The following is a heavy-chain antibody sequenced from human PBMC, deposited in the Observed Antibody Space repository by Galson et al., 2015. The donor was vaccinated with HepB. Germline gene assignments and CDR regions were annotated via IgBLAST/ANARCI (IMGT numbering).Heavy chain of an antibody. Sequence: SLRLSCAASGFTCSDCWMHWVRQAPGKGLVWVSLVKGDGRSTNYAGSVKGRFTISRDNAMNSLFLQMNSLRAEDTAVYYCARVADADYGDHTYFDSWGQGILVTVSS. J-gene: IGHJ4*02. D-gene: IGHD4-17*01. CDR1: GFTCSDCW. V-gene: IGHV3-74*01. CDR2: VKGDGRST. CDR3: ARVADADYGDHTYFDS.